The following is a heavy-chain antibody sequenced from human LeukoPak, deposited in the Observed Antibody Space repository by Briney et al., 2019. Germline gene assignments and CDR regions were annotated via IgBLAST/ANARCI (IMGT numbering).Heavy chain of an antibody. CDR1: GLTFDDYA. J-gene: IGHJ4*02. CDR2: ISWDGGST. V-gene: IGHV3-43D*03. Sequence: GGSLRLSCAASGLTFDDYAMHWVRQAPGKGLEWVSLISWDGGSTYYADSVKGRFTISRDNSKNSLYLQMNSLRAEDTALYYCAKERLVGEMFDYWGQGTLVTVSS. D-gene: IGHD3-10*01. CDR3: AKERLVGEMFDY.